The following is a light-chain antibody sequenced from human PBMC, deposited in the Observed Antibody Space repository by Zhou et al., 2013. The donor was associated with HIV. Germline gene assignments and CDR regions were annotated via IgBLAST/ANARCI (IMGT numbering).Light chain of an antibody. Sequence: AIQMTQSPSSLSASVGDRVTITCRASQGIRNDLGWYQQRAGKAPQLLIYAASRLQSGVPLRFSGSGSGTDFTLTISSLQPEDFATYYCQQSYSTPRVYTFGQGTKLEIK. CDR3: QQSYSTPRVYT. V-gene: IGKV1-6*01. CDR2: AAS. J-gene: IGKJ2*01. CDR1: QGIRND.